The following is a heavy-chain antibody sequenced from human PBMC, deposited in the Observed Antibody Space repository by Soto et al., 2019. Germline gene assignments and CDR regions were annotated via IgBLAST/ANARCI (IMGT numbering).Heavy chain of an antibody. CDR2: IIPIFGTA. J-gene: IGHJ6*02. V-gene: IGHV1-69*01. D-gene: IGHD6-19*01. Sequence: QVQLVQSGAEVKKPGSSVKVSCKASGGTFSSYGISWVRQAPGQGLEWMGGIIPIFGTANYAQKFQGRVTITADESTRTAYMELSSLRSQDTAVYYCARYQGSSSGRILYYGMDVWGQGTTVTFSS. CDR3: ARYQGSSSGRILYYGMDV. CDR1: GGTFSSYG.